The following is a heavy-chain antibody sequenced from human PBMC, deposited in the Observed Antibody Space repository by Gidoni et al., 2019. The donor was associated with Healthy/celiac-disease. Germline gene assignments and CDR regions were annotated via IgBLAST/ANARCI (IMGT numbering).Heavy chain of an antibody. CDR1: GFTFSSYS. V-gene: IGHV3-21*01. J-gene: IGHJ6*02. CDR2: ISSSSSYI. CDR3: ARDSDYGDYVGYYYYYGMDV. D-gene: IGHD4-17*01. Sequence: EVQLVESGGGLVKPGGSLRLSCAASGFTFSSYSMNWVRQAPGKGLEWVSYISSSSSYIYYADSVKGRFTISRDNAKNSLYLQMNSLRAEDTAVYYCARDSDYGDYVGYYYYYGMDVWGQGTTVTVSS.